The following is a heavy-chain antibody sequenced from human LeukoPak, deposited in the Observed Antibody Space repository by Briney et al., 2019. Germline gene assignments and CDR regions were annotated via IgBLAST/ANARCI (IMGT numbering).Heavy chain of an antibody. Sequence: ASVKVSCKASGYTFTSYDINWVRQATGQGLEWMGWMNPNSGNTGYAQKFQGRVTMTRNTSISTAYMELSSLRSEDTAVYYCARGAYTPRQEYCSSTSCYTDNWFDPWGQGTLVTVSS. CDR3: ARGAYTPRQEYCSSTSCYTDNWFDP. CDR2: MNPNSGNT. V-gene: IGHV1-8*01. CDR1: GYTFTSYD. D-gene: IGHD2-2*02. J-gene: IGHJ5*02.